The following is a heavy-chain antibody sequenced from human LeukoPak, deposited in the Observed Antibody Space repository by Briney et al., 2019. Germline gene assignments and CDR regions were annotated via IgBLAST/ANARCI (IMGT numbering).Heavy chain of an antibody. V-gene: IGHV3-66*01. CDR1: GFTVSSNY. CDR2: IYSGGST. D-gene: IGHD5-12*01. CDR3: ARGIVATIRRDLWYFDY. Sequence: GGSLRLSCAASGFTVSSNYMSWVRQAPGKGLEWVSVIYSGGSTYYADSVKGRFTISRDNSKNTLYLQMNSLRAEDTAVYYCARGIVATIRRDLWYFDYWGQGILVTVSS. J-gene: IGHJ4*02.